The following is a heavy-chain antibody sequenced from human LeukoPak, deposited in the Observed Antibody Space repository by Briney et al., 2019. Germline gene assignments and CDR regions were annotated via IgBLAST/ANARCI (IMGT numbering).Heavy chain of an antibody. J-gene: IGHJ6*03. V-gene: IGHV1-18*01. Sequence: ASVKVSCTASGYTFTSYGISWVRQAPGQGLEWMGWISAYNGNTNYAQKLQGRVTMTTDTSTSTAYMELRSLRSDDTAVYYCARVRPPHSPYYYYMDVWGKGTTVTVSS. CDR1: GYTFTSYG. CDR3: ARVRPPHSPYYYYMDV. D-gene: IGHD2-21*01. CDR2: ISAYNGNT.